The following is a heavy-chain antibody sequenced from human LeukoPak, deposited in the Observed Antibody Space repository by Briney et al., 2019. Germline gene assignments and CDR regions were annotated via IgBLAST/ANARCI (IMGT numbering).Heavy chain of an antibody. J-gene: IGHJ4*02. D-gene: IGHD6-19*01. CDR1: GYTFTSYY. Sequence: ASVKVSCKSSGYTFTSYYMHWVRPAPGQGLAWMGIINPSGGSTSYTQKFQGRVTMTRDTSTSTVYMELNSLRAEDTAVYYCARLWGSGWPHYFDYWGQGTLVTVSS. CDR3: ARLWGSGWPHYFDY. V-gene: IGHV1-46*01. CDR2: INPSGGST.